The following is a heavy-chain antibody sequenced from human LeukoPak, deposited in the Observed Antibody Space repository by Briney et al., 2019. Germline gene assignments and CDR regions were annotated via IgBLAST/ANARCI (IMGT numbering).Heavy chain of an antibody. CDR2: ISSSSSYI. J-gene: IGHJ4*02. CDR1: GFTFSSYS. V-gene: IGHV3-21*01. D-gene: IGHD6-19*01. CDR3: VRGASDWYGVDY. Sequence: PGGSLRLSCAASGFTFSSYSMNWVRQAPGKGLEWVSSISSSSSYIYYADSVKGRFTISRDNAKNTLYLQMNSLRDEDTAVYYCVRGASDWYGVDYWGQGTLVTVSS.